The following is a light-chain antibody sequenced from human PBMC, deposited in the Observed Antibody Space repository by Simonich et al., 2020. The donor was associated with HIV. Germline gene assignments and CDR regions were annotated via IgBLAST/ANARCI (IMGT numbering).Light chain of an antibody. V-gene: IGKV3-11*01. CDR3: QQRSKWPLT. Sequence: EIVMTHSPATLSLSPGERATLSCEASQSVSSFLSWYQQKPGQAPRLLIYDASNRATGIPARFSGSGSRTDFTLTISSLEPEDFAVYYCQQRSKWPLTFGQGTRLEIK. CDR1: QSVSSF. CDR2: DAS. J-gene: IGKJ5*01.